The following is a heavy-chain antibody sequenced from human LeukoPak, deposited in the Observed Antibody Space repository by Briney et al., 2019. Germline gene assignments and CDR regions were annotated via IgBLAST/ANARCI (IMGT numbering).Heavy chain of an antibody. CDR1: GFTFSSYA. Sequence: QPGGSLRLSCAASGFTFSSYAMSWVRQAPGKGLKWVSAISGSGGSTYYADSVKGRFTISRDNSKNTLYLQMNSLRAEDTAVYYCAKALSGWSYSPLLDYWGQGTLVTVSS. CDR3: AKALSGWSYSPLLDY. D-gene: IGHD6-19*01. J-gene: IGHJ4*02. V-gene: IGHV3-23*01. CDR2: ISGSGGST.